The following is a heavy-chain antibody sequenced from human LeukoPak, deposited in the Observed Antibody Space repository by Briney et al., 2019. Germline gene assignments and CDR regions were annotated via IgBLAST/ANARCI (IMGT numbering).Heavy chain of an antibody. CDR3: AKHWDYYYYGMDV. V-gene: IGHV3-23*01. D-gene: IGHD3-16*01. Sequence: GGSLRLSCAVSGFTFIMHEMTWVRQAPGKGLEWVSAISGSGGSTYYADSVKGRFTISRDNSKNTLYLQMNSLRAEDTAVYYCAKHWDYYYYGMDVWGQGTTVTVSS. CDR2: ISGSGGST. J-gene: IGHJ6*02. CDR1: GFTFIMHE.